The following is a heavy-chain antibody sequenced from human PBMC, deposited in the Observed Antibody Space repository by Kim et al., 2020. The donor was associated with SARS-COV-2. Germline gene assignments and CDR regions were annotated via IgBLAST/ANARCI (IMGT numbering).Heavy chain of an antibody. CDR3: AKDIRDYDSSYHDI. V-gene: IGHV3-30*18. J-gene: IGHJ3*02. Sequence: GGSLRLSCAASGFTFSSYGMHWVRQAPGKGLEWVAVISYDGSNKYYADSVKGRFTISRDNSKNTLYLQMNSLRAEDTAVYYCAKDIRDYDSSYHDIWGQGTMVTVSS. CDR1: GFTFSSYG. D-gene: IGHD3-22*01. CDR2: ISYDGSNK.